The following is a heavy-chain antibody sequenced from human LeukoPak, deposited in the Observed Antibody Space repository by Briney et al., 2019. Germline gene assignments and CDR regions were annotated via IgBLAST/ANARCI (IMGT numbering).Heavy chain of an antibody. CDR2: IRYDGSNK. V-gene: IGHV3-30*02. J-gene: IGHJ3*02. CDR3: AKDLSAVVTAYAFDI. Sequence: GGSLRLSCAASGFTFSSYGVHWVRQAPGKGLEWVAFIRYDGSNKYYADSVKGRFTISRDNSKNTLYLQMNSLRAEDTAVYYCAKDLSAVVTAYAFDIWGQGTMVTVSS. D-gene: IGHD2-21*02. CDR1: GFTFSSYG.